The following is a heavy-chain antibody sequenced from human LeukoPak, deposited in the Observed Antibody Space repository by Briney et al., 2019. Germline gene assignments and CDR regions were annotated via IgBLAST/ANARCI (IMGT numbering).Heavy chain of an antibody. CDR1: GGSISNYY. J-gene: IGHJ4*02. Sequence: SETLSLTCTVSGGSISNYYWSWIRQSPGKGLEWVGYIHYSGSTSNNPSLKSRVTISVDTSKNQFSLKRRSVTAADTAVYYCARAAYCGGDCYYYFDYWGQGTLITVSS. D-gene: IGHD2-21*02. CDR3: ARAAYCGGDCYYYFDY. V-gene: IGHV4-59*01. CDR2: IHYSGST.